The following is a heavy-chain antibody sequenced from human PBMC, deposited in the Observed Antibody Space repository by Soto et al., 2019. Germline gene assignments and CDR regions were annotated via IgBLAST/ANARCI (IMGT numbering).Heavy chain of an antibody. CDR1: GFGFSNYE. CDR3: ARGDCKTSCYIGF. V-gene: IGHV3-48*03. J-gene: IGHJ4*02. CDR2: ITSSGGAT. Sequence: CAASGFGFSNYEMNWVRQAPGKGLEWVSYITSSGGATKGRFTISRDNAKDSLYLQMNSLRVEDTAVYYCARGDCKTSCYIGFWGQGALVTVSS. D-gene: IGHD2-2*02.